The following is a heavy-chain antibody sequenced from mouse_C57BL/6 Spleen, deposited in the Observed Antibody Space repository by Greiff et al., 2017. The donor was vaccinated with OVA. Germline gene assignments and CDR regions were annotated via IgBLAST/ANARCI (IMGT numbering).Heavy chain of an antibody. D-gene: IGHD2-4*01. CDR2: IHPSDSDT. J-gene: IGHJ3*01. V-gene: IGHV1-74*01. Sequence: QVQLKQPGAELVKPGASVKVSCKASGYTFTSYWMHWVKQRPGQGLEWIGRIHPSDSDTNYNQKFKGKATLTVDKSSSTAYMQLSSLTSEDSAVYYCAIRGLYDYDAWFAYWGQGTLVTVSA. CDR3: AIRGLYDYDAWFAY. CDR1: GYTFTSYW.